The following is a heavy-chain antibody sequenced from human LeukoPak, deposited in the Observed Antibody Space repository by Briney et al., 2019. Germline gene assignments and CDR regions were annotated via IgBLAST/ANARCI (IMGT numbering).Heavy chain of an antibody. CDR3: AKDAIGQYRPYYFDC. CDR1: GFTFSSFA. CDR2: ISGSGEST. V-gene: IGHV3-23*01. J-gene: IGHJ4*02. D-gene: IGHD3-16*02. Sequence: GGSLRLSCAASGFTFSSFAMCWVRQAPGKGLEWVSSISGSGESTYYADYVKGRFTVSRDNSKNTVKLQLNSLRAEDTAVYYCAKDAIGQYRPYYFDCWGQGTLVTVSS.